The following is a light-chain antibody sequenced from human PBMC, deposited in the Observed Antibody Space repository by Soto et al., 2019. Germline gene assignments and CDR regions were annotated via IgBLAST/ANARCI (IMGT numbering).Light chain of an antibody. J-gene: IGLJ2*01. CDR1: SSDVGGYKF. Sequence: QSVLTQPASVSASPGQSITISCTGTSSDVGGYKFVSWYQHHPGKAPKLMIYEVNNRPSGVSNRFSGSKSGNTASLTISGLQPEDEADYYCAAWDDSLSAVVFGGGTKVTVL. V-gene: IGLV2-14*01. CDR3: AAWDDSLSAVV. CDR2: EVN.